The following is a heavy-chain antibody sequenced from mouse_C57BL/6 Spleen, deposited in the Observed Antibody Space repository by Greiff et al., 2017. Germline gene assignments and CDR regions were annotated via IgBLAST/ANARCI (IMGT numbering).Heavy chain of an antibody. CDR1: GYTFTSYW. V-gene: IGHV1-55*01. J-gene: IGHJ1*03. D-gene: IGHD1-1*01. Sequence: VQLQQPGAELVKPGASVKMSCKASGYTFTSYWITWVKQRPGQGLEWIGDIYPGSGSTNYNEKFKSKATLTVDTSSSTAYMQLSSLTSEDSAVYYCARGVTTVVARGYFDVWGTGTTVTVSS. CDR3: ARGVTTVVARGYFDV. CDR2: IYPGSGST.